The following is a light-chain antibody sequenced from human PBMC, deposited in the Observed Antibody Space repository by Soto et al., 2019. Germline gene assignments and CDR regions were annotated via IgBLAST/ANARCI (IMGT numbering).Light chain of an antibody. CDR2: DVT. CDR3: CSYTSSGTYV. Sequence: QSALTQPASVSGSPGQSIAISCTGTSSDVGAYNYVSWYQQHPGKAPKLIIYDVTNRPSGVSDRFSGSKSRNTASLTISGLQAEDETDYYCCSYTSSGTYVFGTGTKLTVL. J-gene: IGLJ1*01. V-gene: IGLV2-14*03. CDR1: SSDVGAYNY.